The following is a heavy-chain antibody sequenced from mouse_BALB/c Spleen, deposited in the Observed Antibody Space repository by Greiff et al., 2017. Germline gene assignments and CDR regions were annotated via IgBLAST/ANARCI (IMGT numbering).Heavy chain of an antibody. CDR2: IWTGGGT. D-gene: IGHD1-1*01. CDR3: VRITTVVDYAMDY. Sequence: VQGVESGPGLVAPSQSLSITCTVSGFSLTSYDISWIRQPPGKGLEWLGVIWTGGGTNYNSAFMSRLSISKDNSKSQVFLKMNSLQTDDTAIYYCVRITTVVDYAMDYWGQGTSVTVSS. CDR1: GFSLTSYD. V-gene: IGHV2-9-2*01. J-gene: IGHJ4*01.